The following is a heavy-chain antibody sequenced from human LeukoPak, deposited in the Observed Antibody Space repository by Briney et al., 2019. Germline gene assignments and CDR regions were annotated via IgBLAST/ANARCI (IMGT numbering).Heavy chain of an antibody. V-gene: IGHV3-30*04. D-gene: IGHD6-13*01. Sequence: PGGSLRLSCAASEFTFSSYAMHWVRQAPGKGLEWVAVISYDGSNKYYADSVKGRFTISRDNSKNTLYLQMNSLRAEDTAVYYCARDKGSSWYGFDYWGQGTLVTVSS. CDR3: ARDKGSSWYGFDY. CDR2: ISYDGSNK. J-gene: IGHJ4*02. CDR1: EFTFSSYA.